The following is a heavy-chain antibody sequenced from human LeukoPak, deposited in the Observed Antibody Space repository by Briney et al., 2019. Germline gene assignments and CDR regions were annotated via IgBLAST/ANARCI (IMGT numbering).Heavy chain of an antibody. V-gene: IGHV1-18*01. D-gene: IGHD3-3*01. CDR3: ARGFGITIFGVVIIRYFDY. CDR1: GYTFTSYG. Sequence: ASVKVSCKASGYTFTSYGISWVRQAPGQGLEWMGWISAYNGNTNYAQKLQGRVTMTTDTSTSTAYMELRSLRSDDTAVYYCARGFGITIFGVVIIRYFDYWGQETLVTVSS. J-gene: IGHJ4*02. CDR2: ISAYNGNT.